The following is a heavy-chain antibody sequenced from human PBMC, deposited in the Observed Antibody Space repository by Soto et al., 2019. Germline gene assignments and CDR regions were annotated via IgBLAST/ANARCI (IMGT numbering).Heavy chain of an antibody. CDR1: GFMLTDYF. CDR2: ITSRNIFT. J-gene: IGHJ3*02. V-gene: IGHV3-11*06. Sequence: QVQLEESGGGLVKPGGSLRLSCAASGFMLTDYFMSWIRQSPGKGLEWISYITSRNIFTNYADSVKGRFTISRDTANNVLYLQMNGLRADDTAVYYCVRESHRNDAFDIWGKGTMVTVSS. CDR3: VRESHRNDAFDI.